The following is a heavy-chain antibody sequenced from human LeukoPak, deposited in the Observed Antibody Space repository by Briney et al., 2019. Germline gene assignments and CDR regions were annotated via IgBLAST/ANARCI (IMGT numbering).Heavy chain of an antibody. CDR3: ARLITGTNYFDY. CDR2: TSYDGSNK. Sequence: KAGGSLRLSCAASGFTFSSYGMHWVRQAPDKGLEWVAVTSYDGSNKYYADSVKGRFTISRDNSKNTLYLQMNSLRAEDTAVYYCARLITGTNYFDYWGQGTLVTVSS. J-gene: IGHJ4*02. V-gene: IGHV3-30*03. D-gene: IGHD1-7*01. CDR1: GFTFSSYG.